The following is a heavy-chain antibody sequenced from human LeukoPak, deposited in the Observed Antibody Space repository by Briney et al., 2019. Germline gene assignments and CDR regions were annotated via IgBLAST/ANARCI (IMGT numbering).Heavy chain of an antibody. CDR2: INSYGNST. Sequence: PGGSLRLPCVGSGFTFGTYWMHWVRQAPGKGLVWVSRINSYGNSTNYADSAKGRFTISRDNSKNTLYLQMNSLGAEDTAVYYCAREDEDSGLALDYWGQGTLVTVTS. CDR3: AREDEDSGLALDY. D-gene: IGHD3-10*01. V-gene: IGHV3-74*01. CDR1: GFTFGTYW. J-gene: IGHJ4*02.